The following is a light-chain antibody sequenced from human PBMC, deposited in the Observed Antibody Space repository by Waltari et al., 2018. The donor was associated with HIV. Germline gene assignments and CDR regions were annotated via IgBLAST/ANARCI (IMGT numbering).Light chain of an antibody. Sequence: QAVLTQPSSLSASPGPSASPTCTFRRGINVGTSTINWYLQKPGSPPQYLLRYKSASDKQQGSGVPSRFSGSKDASANAGILLISGLQSEDEADYYCMIWYSSAGVFGGGTKLTVL. V-gene: IGLV5-45*02. CDR1: RGINVGTST. CDR2: YKSASDK. J-gene: IGLJ3*02. CDR3: MIWYSSAGV.